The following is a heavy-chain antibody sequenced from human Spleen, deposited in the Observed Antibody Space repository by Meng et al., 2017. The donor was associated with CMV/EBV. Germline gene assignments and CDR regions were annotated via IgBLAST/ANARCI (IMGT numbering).Heavy chain of an antibody. CDR3: AKVRGAGATTWYFDY. D-gene: IGHD1-26*01. V-gene: IGHV3-30*02. J-gene: IGHJ4*02. CDR1: GFTFGSYS. CDR2: IRYDVGNK. Sequence: VGSLRLSCAASGFTFGSYSMNWVRQAPGKGLEWVAFIRYDVGNKYYPDSVKGRFTISRDNSRNTLYLQMNSLKPEDTAVYYCAKVRGAGATTWYFDYWCQGTLVTVSS.